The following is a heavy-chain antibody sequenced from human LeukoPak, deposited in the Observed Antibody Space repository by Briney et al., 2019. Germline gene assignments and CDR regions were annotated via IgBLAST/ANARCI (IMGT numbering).Heavy chain of an antibody. D-gene: IGHD6-19*01. CDR3: ATGSYSSGWYGLG. V-gene: IGHV1-69*05. CDR2: IIPIFGTA. Sequence: SVKVSCKASGGTFSSYAISWVRQAPGQGLEWMGRIIPIFGTANYAQKFQGRVTITTDESTSTAYMELSSLKSEDTAVYYCATGSYSSGWYGLGWGQGTLVTVSS. CDR1: GGTFSSYA. J-gene: IGHJ4*02.